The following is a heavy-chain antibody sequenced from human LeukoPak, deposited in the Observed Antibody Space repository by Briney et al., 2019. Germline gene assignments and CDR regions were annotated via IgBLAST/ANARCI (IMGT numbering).Heavy chain of an antibody. J-gene: IGHJ4*02. V-gene: IGHV5-51*01. CDR3: ARLEERGATTELFDY. CDR1: GYSCTSYW. Sequence: GESLKISCKGSGYSCTSYWIGWVRQMLGKGLEWMGIIYPGDSDTRYSPSFQGQVTISADKSISTAYLQWSSLKASDTAMYYCARLEERGATTELFDYWGQGTLVTVSS. CDR2: IYPGDSDT. D-gene: IGHD1-26*01.